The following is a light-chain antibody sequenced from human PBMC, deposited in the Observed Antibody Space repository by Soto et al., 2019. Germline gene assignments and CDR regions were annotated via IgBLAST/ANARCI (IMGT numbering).Light chain of an antibody. CDR1: SSDVGGYNY. CDR3: SSYTSSSTLYV. Sequence: LTHPSSVSGSPGQSITISCTGTSSDVGGYNYVSWYQQHPGKAPKLMIYEVSNRPSGVSNRFSGSKSGNTASLTISGLQAEDEADYYCSSYTSSSTLYVFGTGTKVTVL. CDR2: EVS. V-gene: IGLV2-14*01. J-gene: IGLJ1*01.